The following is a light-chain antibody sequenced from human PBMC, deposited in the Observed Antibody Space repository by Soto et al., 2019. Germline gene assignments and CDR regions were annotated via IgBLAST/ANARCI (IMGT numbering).Light chain of an antibody. CDR2: DAS. Sequence: EIVMTQSPATLSVSTGERANLSCRAVQSVRSSYLAWYQQRPGQAPRLLISDASNRATGIPDRFSGSGSGTDFTLTISRLEPEDFALYYCQQYGGSPITFGQGTRLEIK. CDR3: QQYGGSPIT. J-gene: IGKJ5*01. CDR1: QSVRSSY. V-gene: IGKV3-20*01.